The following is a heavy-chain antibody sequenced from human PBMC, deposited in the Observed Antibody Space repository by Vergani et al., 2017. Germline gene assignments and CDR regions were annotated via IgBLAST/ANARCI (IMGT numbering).Heavy chain of an antibody. J-gene: IGHJ4*02. Sequence: QVQLQQWGAGLLKPSETLSLTCAVYGGSFSGYYWSWIRQPPGKGLEWIGYIYYSGSTYYNPSLKSRVTISVDTSKNQFSLKLSSVTAADTAVYYCARVDNWNEKAIDYWGQGTLVTVSS. CDR2: IYYSGST. V-gene: IGHV4-34*01. CDR1: GGSFSGYY. D-gene: IGHD1-20*01. CDR3: ARVDNWNEKAIDY.